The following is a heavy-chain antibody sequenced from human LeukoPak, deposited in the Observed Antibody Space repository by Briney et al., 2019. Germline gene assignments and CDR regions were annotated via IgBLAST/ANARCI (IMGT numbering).Heavy chain of an antibody. CDR2: IYYSGST. CDR3: ARGVKGYNWNDMMSRFDP. Sequence: SETLSLTCTVSGGSISSYYWSWIRQPPGKGLEWIGYIYYSGSTNYNPSLKSRVTISVDTSKNQFSLKLSSVTAADTAVYYCARGVKGYNWNDMMSRFDPWGQGTLVTVSS. D-gene: IGHD1-1*01. J-gene: IGHJ5*02. V-gene: IGHV4-59*01. CDR1: GGSISSYY.